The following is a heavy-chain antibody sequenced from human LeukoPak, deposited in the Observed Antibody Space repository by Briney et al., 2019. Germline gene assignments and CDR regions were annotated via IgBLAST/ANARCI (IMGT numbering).Heavy chain of an antibody. D-gene: IGHD6-13*01. CDR1: GGSFSGYY. Sequence: PSETLSLTCAVYGGSFSGYYWSWIRQPPGKGLEWIGEINHSGSTNYNPSLKSRVTISVDTSKNQFSLKLSSVTAADTAVYYCARGPTSIAAAGSYWGQGTLVTVSS. CDR2: INHSGST. J-gene: IGHJ4*02. V-gene: IGHV4-34*01. CDR3: ARGPTSIAAAGSY.